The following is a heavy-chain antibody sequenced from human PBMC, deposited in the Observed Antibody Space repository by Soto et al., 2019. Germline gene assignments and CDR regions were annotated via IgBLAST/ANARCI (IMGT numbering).Heavy chain of an antibody. J-gene: IGHJ6*03. V-gene: IGHV4-39*01. CDR3: ARLQYYYNYYMDV. Sequence: QVQLQESGPGLVKPSATLSLACTVYGGSISTSYRWGWIRQAPGKGLEWIGSIYYSGSTYYNPSLKSRVTISVDTSRNQFSLNLRSVTAADTAVYFCARLQYYYNYYMDVWGKGTTVTVSS. CDR1: GGSISTSYR. CDR2: IYYSGST.